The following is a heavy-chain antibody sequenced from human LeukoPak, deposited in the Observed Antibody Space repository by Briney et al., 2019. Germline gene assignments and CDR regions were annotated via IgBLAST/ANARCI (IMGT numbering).Heavy chain of an antibody. Sequence: PGGSLRLSCAASGFTFSSYAMSWVRQAPGKGLEWVSAISGSGGSTYYADSVKGRFTISRDNSKNRVYLQMNSLRAEDTAVYYCARDIRHYYDSSGYDREDAFDIWGQGTMVTVSS. CDR1: GFTFSSYA. J-gene: IGHJ3*02. CDR3: ARDIRHYYDSSGYDREDAFDI. CDR2: ISGSGGST. V-gene: IGHV3-23*01. D-gene: IGHD3-22*01.